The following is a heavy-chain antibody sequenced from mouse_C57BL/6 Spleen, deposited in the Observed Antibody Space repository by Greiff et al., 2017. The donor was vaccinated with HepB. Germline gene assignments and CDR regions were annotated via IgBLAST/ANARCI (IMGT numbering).Heavy chain of an antibody. J-gene: IGHJ4*01. Sequence: EVQGVESGGGLVQPKGSLKLSCAASGFTFNTYAMHWVRQAPGKGLEWVARIRSKSSNYATYYADSVKDRFTISRDDSQSMLYLQMNNLKTEDTAMYYCVRRRDYAVYYAMDYWGQGTSVTVSS. CDR1: GFTFNTYA. V-gene: IGHV10-3*01. CDR2: IRSKSSNYAT. D-gene: IGHD1-1*02. CDR3: VRRRDYAVYYAMDY.